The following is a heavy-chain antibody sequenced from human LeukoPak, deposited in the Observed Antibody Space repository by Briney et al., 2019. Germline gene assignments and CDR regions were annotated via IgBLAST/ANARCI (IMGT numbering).Heavy chain of an antibody. CDR1: GFTFSAYT. J-gene: IGHJ4*02. D-gene: IGHD2-2*01. V-gene: IGHV3-23*01. CDR2: VSNSGDST. Sequence: PGGSLRLSCVASGFTFSAYTLRWVRQAPGKGLEWVSSVSNSGDSTYYADSVKGRFTISRDNSKNTLFLQMNSLRTDDTAVYYCAKPPSTSSRRSIDDWGQGIQVTVSS. CDR3: AKPPSTSSRRSIDD.